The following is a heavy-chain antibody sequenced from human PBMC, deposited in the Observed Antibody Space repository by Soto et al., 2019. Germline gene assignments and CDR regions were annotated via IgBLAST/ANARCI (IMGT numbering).Heavy chain of an antibody. CDR3: AKDRQPDCRWPFDH. D-gene: IGHD2-15*01. CDR2: LYGNGRGI. Sequence: EVHLLESGGGLVQPGGSLRLSCAASGFTFNIYAMNWVRQAPGKGLEWVAGLYGNGRGISYADSVKGRFTISRDNSNNILYLQMHSLRVEDTAVYYCAKDRQPDCRWPFDHWGQGTLFTVSS. CDR1: GFTFNIYA. J-gene: IGHJ4*02. V-gene: IGHV3-23*01.